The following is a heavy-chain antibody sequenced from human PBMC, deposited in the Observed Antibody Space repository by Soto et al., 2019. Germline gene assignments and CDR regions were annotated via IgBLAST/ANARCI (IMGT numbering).Heavy chain of an antibody. CDR3: AKGVSTSWLRDGFDI. Sequence: EVQLEESGGGLVQPGRSLRLSCVASGFSFEKYAMHWVRQAPGKGLEWASGISSNSGSSGYADPVKGRFTVSRDNAKNCLYLQMNSLRLEDTALYYCAKGVSTSWLRDGFDIWGQGTMVTTFS. D-gene: IGHD2-2*01. V-gene: IGHV3-9*01. J-gene: IGHJ3*02. CDR1: GFSFEKYA. CDR2: ISSNSGSS.